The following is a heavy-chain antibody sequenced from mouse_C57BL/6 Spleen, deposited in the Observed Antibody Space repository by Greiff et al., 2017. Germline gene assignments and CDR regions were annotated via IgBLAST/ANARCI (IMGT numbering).Heavy chain of an antibody. D-gene: IGHD2-2*01. CDR1: GYTFTDYE. CDR2: IDPETGGT. CDR3: TRDGYDWDWFAY. Sequence: VQLVESGAELVRPGASVTLSCKASGYTFTDYEMHWVKQTPVHGLEWIGAIDPETGGTAYNQKFKGKAILTADKSSSTAYMELLSLTSEDSAVYYCTRDGYDWDWFAYWGQGTLVTVSA. V-gene: IGHV1-15*01. J-gene: IGHJ3*01.